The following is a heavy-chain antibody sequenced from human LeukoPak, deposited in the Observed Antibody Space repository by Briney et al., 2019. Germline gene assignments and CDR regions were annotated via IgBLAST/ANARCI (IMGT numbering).Heavy chain of an antibody. V-gene: IGHV1-8*01. CDR3: ARGVGYCSGGSCYHIKFDY. CDR1: GYTFTSYD. Sequence: GASVKVSCKASGYTFTSYDINWVRPATGQGLEWMGWMNPNSGNTGYAQKFQGRVTMTRNTSISTAYMELSSLRSEDTAVYYCARGVGYCSGGSCYHIKFDYWGQGTLVTVSS. D-gene: IGHD2-15*01. CDR2: MNPNSGNT. J-gene: IGHJ4*02.